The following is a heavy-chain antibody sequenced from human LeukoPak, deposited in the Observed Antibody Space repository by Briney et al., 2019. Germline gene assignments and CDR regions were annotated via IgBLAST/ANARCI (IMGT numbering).Heavy chain of an antibody. Sequence: GGSLRLSCAASGFTFSSYGMHWVRQAPGKGLEWVAVMWYDGSNKYYADSVKGRFTISRDNSKNTLYLQMNSLRAEDTAVYYCARDIGRDYYYGMDVWGQGTTVTVSS. V-gene: IGHV3-33*01. CDR2: MWYDGSNK. D-gene: IGHD1-26*01. CDR3: ARDIGRDYYYGMDV. CDR1: GFTFSSYG. J-gene: IGHJ6*02.